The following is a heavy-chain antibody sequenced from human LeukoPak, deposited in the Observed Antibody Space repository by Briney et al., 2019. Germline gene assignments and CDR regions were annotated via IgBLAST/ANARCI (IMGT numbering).Heavy chain of an antibody. CDR3: ARDWYSSSWYSLLLFDY. V-gene: IGHV4-39*07. CDR2: IYYSGST. J-gene: IGHJ4*02. D-gene: IGHD6-13*01. Sequence: SETLSLTCTVSGGSISSSSYYWGWIRQPPGKGLEWIGSIYYSGSTYYNPSLKSRVTISVDTSKNHFSLKLSSVTAADTAVYYCARDWYSSSWYSLLLFDYWGQGTLVTVSS. CDR1: GGSISSSSYY.